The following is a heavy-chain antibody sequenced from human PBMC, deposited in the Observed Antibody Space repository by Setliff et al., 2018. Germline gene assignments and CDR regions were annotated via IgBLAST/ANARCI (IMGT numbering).Heavy chain of an antibody. CDR1: DDSISSRHYY. J-gene: IGHJ5*02. Sequence: PSETLSLTCTVSDDSISSRHYYWSWIRQPAGKGLEWLGQIYTSWSTNYNPSLKGRATMSIDASKNQFSLKLSSVTAADTAVYFCARHRVDTSTYYVQSWFDPWGQGTLVTVSS. D-gene: IGHD3-10*02. CDR2: IYTSWST. V-gene: IGHV4-61*09. CDR3: ARHRVDTSTYYVQSWFDP.